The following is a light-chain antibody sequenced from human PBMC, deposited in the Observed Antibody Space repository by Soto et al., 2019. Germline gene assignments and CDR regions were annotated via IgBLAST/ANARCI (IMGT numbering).Light chain of an antibody. Sequence: QSALTQPASVSGSPGQSITISCSGSSGDVGNYDLVSWYQQIPGKAPQLMIFEVSRRPSRVSDRFSGSKSGNTASLTISGLQAEDAGDFYCCSYAGNGAWVFGGGTKVTVL. V-gene: IGLV2-23*02. CDR3: CSYAGNGAWV. CDR2: EVS. J-gene: IGLJ3*02. CDR1: SGDVGNYDL.